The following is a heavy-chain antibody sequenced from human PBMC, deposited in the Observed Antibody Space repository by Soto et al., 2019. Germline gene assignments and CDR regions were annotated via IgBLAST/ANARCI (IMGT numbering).Heavy chain of an antibody. J-gene: IGHJ4*02. CDR2: IYYSGCT. D-gene: IGHD3-9*01. CDR3: ASLTYCDYDY. CDR1: GGSISSCDCY. Sequence: QVQLQASGPGLVKPSQTLSLTCTVSGGSISSCDCYWRWIRQPPGKGLEWIGYIYYSGCTYYNPSLKSRVTISVDTSTNQCSLKLSSVTAADTAVYYCASLTYCDYDYWGQGTLVTVSS. V-gene: IGHV4-30-4*01.